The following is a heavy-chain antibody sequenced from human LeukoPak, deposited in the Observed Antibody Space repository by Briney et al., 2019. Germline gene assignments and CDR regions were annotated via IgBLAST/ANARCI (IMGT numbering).Heavy chain of an antibody. J-gene: IGHJ4*02. CDR1: GFTFSSYA. V-gene: IGHV3-30-3*01. CDR3: ARGRGSSGWYGDY. Sequence: GGSLRLSCAASGFTFSSYAMHWVRQAPGKGLEWVAVIPYDGSNKYYADSVKGRFTISRDNSKNTLYLQMNSLRAEDTAVYYCARGRGSSGWYGDYWGQGTLVTVSS. CDR2: IPYDGSNK. D-gene: IGHD6-19*01.